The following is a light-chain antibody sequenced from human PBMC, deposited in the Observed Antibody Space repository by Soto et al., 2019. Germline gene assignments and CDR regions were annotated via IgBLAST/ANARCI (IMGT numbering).Light chain of an antibody. CDR2: GAS. CDR1: QSRGSN. V-gene: IGKV3-15*01. Sequence: EIVLTQSPGTLSLSPGERATLSCKTSQSRGSNFLAWYQHKPGQAPRLLISGASTRAAGIPARFSGSGSGTDFTLTISSLQSEDFAVYYCQQHDAWPPTFGQGTKVDIK. J-gene: IGKJ1*01. CDR3: QQHDAWPPT.